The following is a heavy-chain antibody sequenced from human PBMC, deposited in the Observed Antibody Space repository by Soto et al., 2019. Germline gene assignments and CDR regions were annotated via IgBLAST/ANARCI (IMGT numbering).Heavy chain of an antibody. Sequence: QVQLVQSGAEVKKPGSSVKVSCKSSGGTFISYAISWVRQAPGQGLEWMGGVIPMFGTANYAQKFQGRVTITPDESTSTAYMELSSLRSEDTAVSYCARGGYYYDSSGYYFLDYWGQGTLVTVSS. D-gene: IGHD3-22*01. V-gene: IGHV1-69*01. J-gene: IGHJ4*02. CDR3: ARGGYYYDSSGYYFLDY. CDR2: VIPMFGTA. CDR1: GGTFISYA.